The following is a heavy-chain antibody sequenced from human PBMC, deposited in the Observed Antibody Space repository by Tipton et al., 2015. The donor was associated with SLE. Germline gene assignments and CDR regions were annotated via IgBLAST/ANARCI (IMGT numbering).Heavy chain of an antibody. CDR1: GGSISGVGYY. D-gene: IGHD2/OR15-2a*01. CDR3: ARDQGGQYFEGFFDY. J-gene: IGHJ4*02. CDR2: IYYSGST. V-gene: IGHV4-31*03. Sequence: TLSLTCSVSGGSISGVGYYWSWIRQHPGKGLEWLGYIYYSGSTYYNPSLKSRVTISLDQSTNHFSLRLTSVTAADTAVYYCARDQGGQYFEGFFDYWGQGTLVTVSS.